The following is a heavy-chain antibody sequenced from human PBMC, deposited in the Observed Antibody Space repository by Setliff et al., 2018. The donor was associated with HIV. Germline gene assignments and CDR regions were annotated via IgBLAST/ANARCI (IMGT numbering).Heavy chain of an antibody. Sequence: GESLKISCAASGFSNSALHWVRQAPGKGLEWVGRIRSKANNYATEYGASVKGRFIISRDDSKNMAYLQMNSLRAEDAAVYYCAREVWSEDDNWGQGTLVTVSS. CDR3: AREVWSEDDN. D-gene: IGHD3-10*01. CDR1: GFSNSA. CDR2: IRSKANNYAT. V-gene: IGHV3-73*01. J-gene: IGHJ4*02.